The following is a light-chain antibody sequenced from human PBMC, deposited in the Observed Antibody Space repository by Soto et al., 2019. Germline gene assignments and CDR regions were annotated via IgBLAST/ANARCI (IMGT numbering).Light chain of an antibody. V-gene: IGKV1-5*03. J-gene: IGKJ2*02. CDR1: QIISSW. CDR2: KAS. CDR3: QQYNSYPWT. Sequence: DIQMTQSPSTLSASVGDRVTITCRASQIISSWLAWYQQKPGKAPKLLIYKASSLESGVPSRFSGSGSGTAFTRTISSLQPDDFATYYCQQYNSYPWTFGQGTKLEIK.